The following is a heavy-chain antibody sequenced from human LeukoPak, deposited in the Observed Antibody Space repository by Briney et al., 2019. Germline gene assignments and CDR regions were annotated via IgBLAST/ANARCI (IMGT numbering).Heavy chain of an antibody. CDR2: ISYDGGNK. D-gene: IGHD2-2*01. CDR3: ARAQHDYFDY. Sequence: GRSLRLSCAASGFTFSNYAMHWVRQAPGKGLEWVAVISYDGGNKYYADSVKGRFTISRDNSNNTLYLQMNTLKAEDTAVYYCARAQHDYFDYWGQGTLVTVSS. V-gene: IGHV3-30*04. J-gene: IGHJ4*02. CDR1: GFTFSNYA.